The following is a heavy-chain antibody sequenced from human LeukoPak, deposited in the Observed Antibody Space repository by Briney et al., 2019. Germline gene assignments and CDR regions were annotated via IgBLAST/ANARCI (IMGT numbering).Heavy chain of an antibody. D-gene: IGHD3-16*01. CDR2: IIPIFGTA. CDR3: TTRGCNAGGCCSSFYYYYGLHF. J-gene: IGHJ6*02. V-gene: IGHV1-69*13. CDR1: GNSISNFA. Sequence: GASVKVSCTASGNSISNFAVSWVRQAPGQGFEWMGGIIPIFGTADYAQRFQGRVTITADQSTSTTYMALSSLRSEDTATYYCTTRGCNAGGCCSSFYYYYGLHFWGQGTTVSVSS.